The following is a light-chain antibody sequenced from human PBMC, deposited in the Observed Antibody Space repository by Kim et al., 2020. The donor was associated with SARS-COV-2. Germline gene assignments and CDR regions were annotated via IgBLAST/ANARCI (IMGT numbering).Light chain of an antibody. V-gene: IGLV2-8*01. CDR3: SSYAGSNNINWV. CDR1: SSDVGGYNY. CDR2: EVS. Sequence: QSALTQPPSASGSPGQSVTISCTGTSSDVGGYNYVSWYKQRPGKAPKLMIYEVSKRPSGVPDRFSGSKSGNTASLTVSGLQAEDEGDYYCSSYAGSNNINWVLGGGTQRTVL. J-gene: IGLJ3*02.